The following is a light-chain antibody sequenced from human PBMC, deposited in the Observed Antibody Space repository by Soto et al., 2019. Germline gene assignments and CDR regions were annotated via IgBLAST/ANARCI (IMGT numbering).Light chain of an antibody. CDR2: DVN. V-gene: IGLV2-14*01. CDR3: TSWTTSTTMK. J-gene: IGLJ2*01. Sequence: QSALTQPASVSGSPGQSITISCIGTSSDVGAYNYVSWYQQHPGKAPKLMIYDVNIRPSGVSTRFSGSKSGNTASLTISGLQAEDEADYYCTSWTTSTTMKFGGGTKLTVL. CDR1: SSDVGAYNY.